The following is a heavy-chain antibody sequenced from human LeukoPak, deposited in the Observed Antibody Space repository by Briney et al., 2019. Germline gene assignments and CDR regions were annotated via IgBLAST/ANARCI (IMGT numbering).Heavy chain of an antibody. CDR3: ARHLADGYSYHYYYYMDV. D-gene: IGHD5-24*01. V-gene: IGHV4-39*01. CDR2: IYYTGST. Sequence: PSETLSLTCAVSGGPISSRSCYWGWIRQPPGKGLEWIGSIYYTGSTYYNPSLKSRVTISVDTSTNQFSLKLSSVTAADTAVYYCARHLADGYSYHYYYYMDVWGKGTTVTVSS. J-gene: IGHJ6*03. CDR1: GGPISSRSCY.